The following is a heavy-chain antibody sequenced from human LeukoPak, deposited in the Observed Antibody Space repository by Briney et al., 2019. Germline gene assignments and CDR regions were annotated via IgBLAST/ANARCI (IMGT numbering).Heavy chain of an antibody. Sequence: GGSLRLSCAASGFTFSAYAMHWVRQAPGKGLEWVSAISGSGGSTYYADSVKGRFTISRDNSKNTLYLQMNSLRAEDTAVYYCAKDLLDYYDSSGYYEGYWGQGTLVTVSS. D-gene: IGHD3-22*01. CDR3: AKDLLDYYDSSGYYEGY. CDR2: ISGSGGST. V-gene: IGHV3-23*01. J-gene: IGHJ4*02. CDR1: GFTFSAYA.